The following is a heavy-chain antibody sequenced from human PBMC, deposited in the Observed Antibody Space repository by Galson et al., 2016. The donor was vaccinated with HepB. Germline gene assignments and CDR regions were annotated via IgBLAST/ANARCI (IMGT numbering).Heavy chain of an antibody. D-gene: IGHD5-24*01. Sequence: SVKVSCKASGGTFSSHAISWVRQAPGQGLEWMGVIINLYGTANYALKFQGRVTITADESTSTAHMEVSSLRYEDTAVYYCARVRDGYNTHFYYGMDVWGQGTSVTVS. V-gene: IGHV1-69*13. CDR1: GGTFSSHA. CDR2: IINLYGTA. CDR3: ARVRDGYNTHFYYGMDV. J-gene: IGHJ6*02.